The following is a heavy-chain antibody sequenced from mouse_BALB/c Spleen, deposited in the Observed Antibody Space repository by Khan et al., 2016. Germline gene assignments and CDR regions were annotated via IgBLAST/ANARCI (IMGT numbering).Heavy chain of an antibody. Sequence: EVQLQESGPGLVKPSQSLSLTCSVTGYSITSGYYWNWIRQFPGNKLEWMGYISYDGSNNYNPSLKNRISITRDTSKNQFFLKLNSVTTEDTATYTCTSEGIYYGTYCYAMDYWGQGTSVTVSS. J-gene: IGHJ4*01. V-gene: IGHV3-6*01. CDR2: ISYDGSN. CDR1: GYSITSGYY. D-gene: IGHD1-1*01. CDR3: TSEGIYYGTYCYAMDY.